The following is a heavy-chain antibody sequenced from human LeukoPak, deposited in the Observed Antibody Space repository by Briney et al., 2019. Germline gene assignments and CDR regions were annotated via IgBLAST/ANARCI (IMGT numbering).Heavy chain of an antibody. CDR3: ARYYDILTGFLV. J-gene: IGHJ4*02. CDR2: ISTSGST. CDR1: GGSISSGSYY. D-gene: IGHD3-9*01. V-gene: IGHV4-61*02. Sequence: SQTLSLACTVSGGSISSGSYYWSWIRQPAGKGLEWIGRISTSGSTNYNPSLKSRVTISVDTSKNQFSLKLSSVTAADTAVYYCARYYDILTGFLVWGQGTLVTVSS.